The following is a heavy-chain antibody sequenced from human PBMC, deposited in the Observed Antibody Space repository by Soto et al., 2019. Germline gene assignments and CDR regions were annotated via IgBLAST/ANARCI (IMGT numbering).Heavy chain of an antibody. CDR3: ARGASGRFYFDY. Sequence: EVQLVESGGGLVQPGGSLRLSCEASGFTFSSYWMHWVRQAPGKGLVWISRIKGDASSVNYAASVKGRFTISRDNAKNTLYLQMNSLSAEDTALSYCARGASGRFYFDYWGQGTLVTVSS. D-gene: IGHD3-10*01. CDR2: IKGDASSV. CDR1: GFTFSSYW. V-gene: IGHV3-74*01. J-gene: IGHJ4*02.